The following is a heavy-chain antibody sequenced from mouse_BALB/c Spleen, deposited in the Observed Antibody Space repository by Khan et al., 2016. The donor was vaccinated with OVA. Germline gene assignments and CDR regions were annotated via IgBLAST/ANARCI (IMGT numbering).Heavy chain of an antibody. J-gene: IGHJ1*01. V-gene: IGHV9-1*02. D-gene: IGHD6-2*01. Sequence: QIQLVQSGPELKKPGETVKISCKASGYTFTNYGMNWVKQAPGKGLKWMGWINTYTGEPTYADAFKGRFVFSLETSASTAYLQISNLKNEDMTTYFCARISSYWYSDVWGAGTTGTVSA. CDR2: INTYTGEP. CDR1: GYTFTNYG. CDR3: ARISSYWYSDV.